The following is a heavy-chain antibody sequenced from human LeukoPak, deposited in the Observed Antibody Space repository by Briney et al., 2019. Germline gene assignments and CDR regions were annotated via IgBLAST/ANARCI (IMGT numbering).Heavy chain of an antibody. CDR3: AKFPPRYCSGGSCYPRYYYYYGMDV. CDR1: GFTFSSYA. CDR2: ISGSGGST. V-gene: IGHV3-23*01. Sequence: GGSLRLSCAASGFTFSSYAMSWVRQAPGKGLEWVSAISGSGGSTYYADSVKGRFTISRDNSKNTLYLQMNSLRAEDTAVYYCAKFPPRYCSGGSCYPRYYYYYGMDVWGQGTTVTVSS. D-gene: IGHD2-15*01. J-gene: IGHJ6*02.